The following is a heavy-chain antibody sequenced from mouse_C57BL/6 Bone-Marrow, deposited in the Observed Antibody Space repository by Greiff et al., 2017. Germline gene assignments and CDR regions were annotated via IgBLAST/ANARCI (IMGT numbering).Heavy chain of an antibody. CDR1: GYTFTSYW. J-gene: IGHJ4*01. Sequence: QVQLQQPGAELVKPGASVKMSCKASGYTFTSYWITWVKQRPGQGLAWIGDIYPGSGSTNYNEKFKSKATLTVDTSSSTAYMQLSSLTSEDSAVYYCAIYDYYAMDDWGQGTSVTVSS. CDR3: AIYDYYAMDD. CDR2: IYPGSGST. D-gene: IGHD1-3*01. V-gene: IGHV1-55*01.